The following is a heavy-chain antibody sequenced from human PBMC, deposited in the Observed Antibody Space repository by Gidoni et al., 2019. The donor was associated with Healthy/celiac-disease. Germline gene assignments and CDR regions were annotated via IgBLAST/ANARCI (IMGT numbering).Heavy chain of an antibody. Sequence: EVQLVESGGGLVKPGGSLRLACAAYGFTFSKTWMSWVLQATGKGLEWVGRIKSKSAGGTIDYAAPVKDRFTISRDDSTNTLFLQVNSLKTEDTAVYYCTTGPVTYFDYWGQGTLVTVSS. CDR2: IKSKSAGGTI. CDR1: GFTFSKTW. V-gene: IGHV3-15*01. D-gene: IGHD2-21*02. CDR3: TTGPVTYFDY. J-gene: IGHJ4*02.